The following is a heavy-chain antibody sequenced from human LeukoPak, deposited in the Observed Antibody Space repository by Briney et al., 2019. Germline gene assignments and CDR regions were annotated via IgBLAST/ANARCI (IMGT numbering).Heavy chain of an antibody. CDR2: IYSGGGT. Sequence: GGSLRLSCAASGFTVSGNYMSWVRQAPGKGLEWVSVIYSGGGTYYADSVKGRFTISRDNFKNTLYLQMNSLRAEDTAMYYCGGYGSGSSYTGFDIWGQGTMVTVSS. V-gene: IGHV3-53*01. J-gene: IGHJ3*02. CDR1: GFTVSGNY. D-gene: IGHD3-10*01. CDR3: GGYGSGSSYTGFDI.